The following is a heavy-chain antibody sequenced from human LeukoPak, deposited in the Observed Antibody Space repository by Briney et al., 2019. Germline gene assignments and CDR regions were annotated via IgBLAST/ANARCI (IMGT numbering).Heavy chain of an antibody. CDR3: ARDKAGGLDY. Sequence: PGGSLRLSCAASGFPFSTYSMNWVRQAPGKGLEWVSYISSSSTTIYYAESVKGRFTISRDNAKNSLYLQMNSLRAEDTAVYYCARDKAGGLDYWGQGTLVTVSS. J-gene: IGHJ4*02. V-gene: IGHV3-48*01. CDR2: ISSSSTTI. D-gene: IGHD3-16*01. CDR1: GFPFSTYS.